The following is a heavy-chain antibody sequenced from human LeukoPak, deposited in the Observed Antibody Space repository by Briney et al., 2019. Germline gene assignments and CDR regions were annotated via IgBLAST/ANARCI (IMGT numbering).Heavy chain of an antibody. D-gene: IGHD5-18*01. CDR1: GYTFTGYF. Sequence: GASVKVSCKASGYTFTGYFIHYVRQAPGQGLEWMGWIDPNSDNIRYSETFKDRVTMTRDTSTNTAYMELSWLRSDDTAVYYCARSAYNYGYVYFDHWGQGTLVIVSS. CDR2: IDPNSDNI. J-gene: IGHJ4*02. V-gene: IGHV1-2*02. CDR3: ARSAYNYGYVYFDH.